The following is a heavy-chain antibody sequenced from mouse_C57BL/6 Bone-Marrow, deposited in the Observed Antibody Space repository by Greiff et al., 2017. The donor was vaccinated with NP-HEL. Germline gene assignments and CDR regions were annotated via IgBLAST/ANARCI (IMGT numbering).Heavy chain of an antibody. D-gene: IGHD3-2*02. J-gene: IGHJ4*01. CDR3: ARGQLRLHGAMDD. Sequence: QVQLQQPGAELVKPGASVKMSCKASGYTFTSYWITWVKQRPGQGLEWIGDIYPGSGSTNYNEKFKSKATLTVDTSSSTAYMQLSSLTSEDSAVYYWARGQLRLHGAMDDWGQGTSVTVSS. V-gene: IGHV1-55*01. CDR2: IYPGSGST. CDR1: GYTFTSYW.